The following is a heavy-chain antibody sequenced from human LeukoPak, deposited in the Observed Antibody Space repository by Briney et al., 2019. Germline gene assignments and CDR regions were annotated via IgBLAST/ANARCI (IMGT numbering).Heavy chain of an antibody. D-gene: IGHD2-8*01. Sequence: PGGSLRLSCAASGFTFSSYAMSWVRQAPGKGLEWVSSISSSSSYIYYADSVKGRFTISRDNAKNSLYLQMNSLRAEDTAVYYCARDPTIGTSWDAFDIWGQGTMVTVSS. CDR2: ISSSSSYI. J-gene: IGHJ3*02. V-gene: IGHV3-21*01. CDR3: ARDPTIGTSWDAFDI. CDR1: GFTFSSYA.